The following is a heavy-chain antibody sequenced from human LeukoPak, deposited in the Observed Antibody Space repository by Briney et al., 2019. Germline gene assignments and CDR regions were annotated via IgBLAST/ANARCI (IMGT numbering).Heavy chain of an antibody. D-gene: IGHD5-12*01. Sequence: GGSLRLSCAASGFSFSTYSMNWVRQAPGKGLEWVSSISSTSSYIYYADSVKGRFAIPRDNAKNSLYLQMNSLRAEDTAVYYCARDRLPIDYWGQGTLVTVSS. V-gene: IGHV3-21*01. J-gene: IGHJ4*02. CDR1: GFSFSTYS. CDR2: ISSTSSYI. CDR3: ARDRLPIDY.